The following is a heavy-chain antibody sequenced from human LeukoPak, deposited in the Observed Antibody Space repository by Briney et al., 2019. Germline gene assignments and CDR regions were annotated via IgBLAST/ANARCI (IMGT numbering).Heavy chain of an antibody. J-gene: IGHJ4*02. V-gene: IGHV2-5*02. CDR1: GFSLYTNGVG. CDR2: IYWDDDK. CDR3: AHRWEDDSSGYYFDY. Sequence: SGPTLVNPTQTLTLTCTFSGFSLYTNGVGVGWIRQPPGKALEWLAVIYWDDDKRYSPSLRSRLTITKDTSKSQVVLTMTNMDPVDTGTYYCAHRWEDDSSGYYFDYWGQGTLVTVSS. D-gene: IGHD3-22*01.